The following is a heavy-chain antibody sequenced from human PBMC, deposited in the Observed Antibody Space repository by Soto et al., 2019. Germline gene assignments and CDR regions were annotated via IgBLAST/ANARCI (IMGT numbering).Heavy chain of an antibody. V-gene: IGHV3-64*01. D-gene: IGHD2-15*01. CDR3: ARDYPGSSGHFDY. Sequence: GGSLRLSCAASGFTFSSYAMHWVRQAPGKGLEYVSAISSNGGSTYYANSVKGRFTISRDNSKNTLYLQMGSLRAEDMAVYYCARDYPGSSGHFDYWGQGTLVTVSS. CDR2: ISSNGGST. J-gene: IGHJ4*02. CDR1: GFTFSSYA.